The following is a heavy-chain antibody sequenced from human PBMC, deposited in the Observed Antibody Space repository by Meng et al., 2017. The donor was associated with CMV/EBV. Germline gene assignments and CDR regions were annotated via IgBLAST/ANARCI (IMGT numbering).Heavy chain of an antibody. V-gene: IGHV4-38-2*02. D-gene: IGHD3-22*01. CDR3: ARVRRITMIVD. CDR1: GYSISSGYY. J-gene: IGHJ4*02. CDR2: IYHSGST. Sequence: SETLSLTCTVSGYSISSGYYWGWIRQPPGKGLEWIGSIYHSGSTYYNLSLKSRVTISVDTSKNQFSLKLSSVTAADTAVYYCARVRRITMIVDWGQGTLVTVSS.